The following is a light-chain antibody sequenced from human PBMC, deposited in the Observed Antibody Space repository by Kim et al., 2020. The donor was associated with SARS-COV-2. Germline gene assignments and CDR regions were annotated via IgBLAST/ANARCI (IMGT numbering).Light chain of an antibody. CDR2: DVT. CDR3: CSYAGSGTMV. CDR1: SSDVGSYNV. Sequence: QSALTQPASVSASPGQSITISCTGTSSDVGSYNVVSWYQQYPGKAPKVMIYDVTKRPSGVSNRFSGSKSGNTASLTISGLQAEDEADYYCCSYAGSGTMVFGGGTKVTVL. V-gene: IGLV2-23*02. J-gene: IGLJ3*02.